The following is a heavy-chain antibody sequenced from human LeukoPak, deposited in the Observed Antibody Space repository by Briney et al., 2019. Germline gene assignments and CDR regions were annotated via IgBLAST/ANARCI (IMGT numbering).Heavy chain of an antibody. Sequence: PGGSLRLSCAASGFIVSSNYMSWVRQAPGKGLEWVSVIYSGGTTYYADSVKGRFTISRDNRKNTLYLQMNSLRAEDTAVYYCARTRTYSYDSGGHYYPTHFDYWGQGTLVTVSS. V-gene: IGHV3-66*01. CDR2: IYSGGTT. CDR1: GFIVSSNY. J-gene: IGHJ4*02. CDR3: ARTRTYSYDSGGHYYPTHFDY. D-gene: IGHD3-22*01.